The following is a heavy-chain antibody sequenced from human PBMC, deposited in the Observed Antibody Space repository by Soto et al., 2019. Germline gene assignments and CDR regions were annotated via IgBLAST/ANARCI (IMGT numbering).Heavy chain of an antibody. D-gene: IGHD2-2*01. Sequence: EVQLLGSGGGLVQPGGSLRLSCTASGFTFSRYAMSWVRQAPGKGLEWVSTISDSGSAYYAESVKRRLTISMDNSKHTLHRQMNSLRAEDTAVYYCAKGGLGDCSTTSCLSDFDYWGLGALVTVSS. V-gene: IGHV3-23*01. CDR1: GFTFSRYA. CDR3: AKGGLGDCSTTSCLSDFDY. J-gene: IGHJ4*02. CDR2: ISDSGSA.